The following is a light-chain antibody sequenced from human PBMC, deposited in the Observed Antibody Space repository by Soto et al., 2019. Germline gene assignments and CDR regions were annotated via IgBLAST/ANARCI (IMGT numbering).Light chain of an antibody. J-gene: IGKJ1*01. V-gene: IGKV3-11*01. CDR1: QTVNTS. Sequence: EIVLTQSPATLSSSAGDRVTLSCRASQTVNTSLAWYQHKPGQAPRLLIYLASNLAAGVPARFSGSGSGTDFTLTISGVEPEDFAVYYCQQRQSWPRTFGQGTTVDI. CDR3: QQRQSWPRT. CDR2: LAS.